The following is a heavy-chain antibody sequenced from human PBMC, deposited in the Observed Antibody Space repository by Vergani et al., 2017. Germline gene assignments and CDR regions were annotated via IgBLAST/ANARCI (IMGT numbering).Heavy chain of an antibody. CDR2: VIPHLEIT. Sequence: QVQLEQSGAEVKKPGSSVTVSCRASGGTFGSHTISWVRQAPGQGLEWVGRVIPHLEITTLAQHLQGRVIITADKSTDTAYMELSRLRSDDTAMYFCARLRYTSGWDPGYYYYGMDVWGQGTTVTVSS. V-gene: IGHV1-69*02. CDR1: GGTFGSHT. CDR3: ARLRYTSGWDPGYYYYGMDV. J-gene: IGHJ6*02. D-gene: IGHD6-19*01.